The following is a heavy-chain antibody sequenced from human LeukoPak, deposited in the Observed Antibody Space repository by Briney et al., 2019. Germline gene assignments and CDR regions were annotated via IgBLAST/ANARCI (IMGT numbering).Heavy chain of an antibody. Sequence: PGGSLRLSCAASGFTFSSYGMHWVRQAPGKGLEWVAVISYDGSNKYYADSVKGRFTISRDNAKNSLYLQMNSLRAEDTAVYYCARGDDRAPGTYYGMDVWGQGTTVTVSS. V-gene: IGHV3-30*03. D-gene: IGHD3-9*01. CDR3: ARGDDRAPGTYYGMDV. J-gene: IGHJ6*02. CDR2: ISYDGSNK. CDR1: GFTFSSYG.